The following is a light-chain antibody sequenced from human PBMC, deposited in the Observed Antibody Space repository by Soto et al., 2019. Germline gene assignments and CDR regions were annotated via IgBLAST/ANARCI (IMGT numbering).Light chain of an antibody. CDR3: QQYNSCSLT. CDR2: DAS. J-gene: IGKJ1*01. CDR1: QSISTW. V-gene: IGKV1-5*01. Sequence: DIQMTQSPSTLSAAVGDRVTITCRASQSISTWLAWYQQKPGKAPNLLIYDASSLESGVPSRFSGSGSGTEFTLTISSLQPDDFATYYCQQYNSCSLTFGQGTKVEIK.